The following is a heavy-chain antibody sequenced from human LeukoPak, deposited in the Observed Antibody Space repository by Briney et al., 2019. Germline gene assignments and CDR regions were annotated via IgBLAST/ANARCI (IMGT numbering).Heavy chain of an antibody. CDR3: AARLWDYRTHNWFDP. V-gene: IGHV4-38-2*02. CDR2: IYHSGST. D-gene: IGHD4-11*01. CDR1: GYSISSGYY. Sequence: SETLSLTCTVSGYSISSGYYWGWIRQPPGKGLEWIGSIYHSGSTYYNPSLKSRVTISVDTSKNQFSLKLSSVTAADTAVYYCAARLWDYRTHNWFDPWGQGTLVTVSS. J-gene: IGHJ5*02.